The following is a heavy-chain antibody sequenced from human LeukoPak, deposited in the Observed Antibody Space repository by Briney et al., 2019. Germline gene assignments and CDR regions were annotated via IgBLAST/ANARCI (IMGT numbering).Heavy chain of an antibody. J-gene: IGHJ6*03. CDR3: AKDPNGSFQQGWYGLYYYYYYYMDV. Sequence: AGGSLRLSCAASGFTFSSYSMNWVRQAPGKGLEWVSYISSSSRTIYYADSVKGRFTISRDNAKNSLYLQMNSLRAEDTAVYYCAKDPNGSFQQGWYGLYYYYYYYMDVWGKGTTVTISS. D-gene: IGHD6-19*01. CDR2: ISSSSRTI. CDR1: GFTFSSYS. V-gene: IGHV3-48*01.